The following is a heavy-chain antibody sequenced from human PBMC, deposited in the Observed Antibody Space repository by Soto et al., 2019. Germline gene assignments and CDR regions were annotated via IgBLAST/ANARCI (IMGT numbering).Heavy chain of an antibody. CDR3: AKGMDPEIVVVPAAHHYYYYYGMDV. V-gene: IGHV3-23*01. J-gene: IGHJ6*02. CDR2: ISGSGGST. Sequence: PGGSLRLSCAVSGFTFSSYALSWVRQAPGKGLEWVSAISGSGGSTYYADSVKGRFTISRDNSKNTLYLQMNSLRAEDTAVYYCAKGMDPEIVVVPAAHHYYYYYGMDVWGQGTTVTVSS. D-gene: IGHD2-2*01. CDR1: GFTFSSYA.